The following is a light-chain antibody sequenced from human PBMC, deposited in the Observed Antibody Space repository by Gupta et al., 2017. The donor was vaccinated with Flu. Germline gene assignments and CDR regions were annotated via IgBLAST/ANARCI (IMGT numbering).Light chain of an antibody. V-gene: IGKV1-12*01. CDR3: QQAKTFPLT. CDR1: QDLNNG. CDR2: AAY. Sequence: DILVTQSPSSVSASVGDRVTFTCRASQDLNNGLAWYQQKPGRAPKLLISAAYTLQPGVPSRFSGGGSGTVFTLTISTLQPDDFATYYCQQAKTFPLTFGGGTKVEIK. J-gene: IGKJ4*01.